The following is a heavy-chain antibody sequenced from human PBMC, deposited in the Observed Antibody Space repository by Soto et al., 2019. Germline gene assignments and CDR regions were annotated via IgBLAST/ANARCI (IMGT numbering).Heavy chain of an antibody. CDR3: ARVSGSYYYGMDV. V-gene: IGHV4-4*02. Sequence: LQPMPLTSSVAWGSIVNRDWWRMVRKPPGKGLEWIGEIYHSGSTNYNPSLKSRVTISVDKSKNQFSLKLSSVTAADTAVYYCARVSGSYYYGMDVWVHRTTVTVSS. CDR2: IYHSGST. D-gene: IGHD1-26*01. CDR1: WGSIVNRDW. J-gene: IGHJ6*02.